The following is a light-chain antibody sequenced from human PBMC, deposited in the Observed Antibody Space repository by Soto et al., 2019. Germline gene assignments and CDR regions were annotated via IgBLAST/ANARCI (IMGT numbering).Light chain of an antibody. CDR1: QDISNH. V-gene: IGKV1-33*01. CDR3: QQSHILPRT. CDR2: DAS. Sequence: DIQMTQSPSSLSASVGQRVTIACQASQDISNHLIWDQRKPGKAPKFLIYDASNLETGVPSRFSGSGSGTDFPFSISSLQPDDVATYFCQQSHILPRTFGPGTKVGIQ. J-gene: IGKJ3*01.